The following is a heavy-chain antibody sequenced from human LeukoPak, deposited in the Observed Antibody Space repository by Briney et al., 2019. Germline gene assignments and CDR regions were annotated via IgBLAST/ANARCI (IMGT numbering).Heavy chain of an antibody. CDR2: INHSGST. Sequence: PSETLSLTCAVYGGSFSGYYWSWIRQPPGKGLEWIGEINHSGSTNYNPSLKSRVTISVDTSENQFSLKLSSVTAADTAVYYCAREGVVGAYGHFDYWGQGTLVTVSS. CDR3: AREGVVGAYGHFDY. V-gene: IGHV4-34*01. D-gene: IGHD2-15*01. J-gene: IGHJ4*02. CDR1: GGSFSGYY.